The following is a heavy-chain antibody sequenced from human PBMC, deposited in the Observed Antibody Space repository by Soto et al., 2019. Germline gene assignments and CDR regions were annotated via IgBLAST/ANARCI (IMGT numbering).Heavy chain of an antibody. D-gene: IGHD6-13*01. Sequence: GESLKISCTVSGYRFTRYWISWVRQMPGKGLEWMGRIDPSDSYTNYSPSFQGHVTISADKSISTAYLQWSSLKASDTAMYYCARQQQLVDYYGMDVWGQGTTVTVS. J-gene: IGHJ6*02. V-gene: IGHV5-10-1*01. CDR3: ARQQQLVDYYGMDV. CDR2: IDPSDSYT. CDR1: GYRFTRYW.